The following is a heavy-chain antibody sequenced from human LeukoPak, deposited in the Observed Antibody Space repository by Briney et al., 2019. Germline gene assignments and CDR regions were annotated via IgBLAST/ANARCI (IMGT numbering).Heavy chain of an antibody. CDR3: ARLIARFASQYYFDY. CDR1: GGSISSSNW. V-gene: IGHV4-4*02. J-gene: IGHJ4*02. CDR2: IYHSGST. D-gene: IGHD3-10*01. Sequence: SETLSLTCAVSGGSISSSNWWSWVRQPPGKGLEWIGEIYHSGSTNYNPSLKSRVTISVDKSKNQFSLRLSSVTAADTAMYYCARLIARFASQYYFDYWGQGSLVTVSS.